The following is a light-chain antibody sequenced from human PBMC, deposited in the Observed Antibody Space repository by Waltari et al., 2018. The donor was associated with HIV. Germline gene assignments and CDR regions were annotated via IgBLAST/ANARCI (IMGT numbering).Light chain of an antibody. Sequence: DIQMTQSPSSLSASVGDRVTITCRASQSISSYLNWYPQKPGKAPKLLIYAASSLQSGVPSGFSGSGSGTEFTLTISSLQPEDFATYYCQQSYSTPITFGQGTRLEIK. CDR2: AAS. V-gene: IGKV1-39*01. J-gene: IGKJ5*01. CDR3: QQSYSTPIT. CDR1: QSISSY.